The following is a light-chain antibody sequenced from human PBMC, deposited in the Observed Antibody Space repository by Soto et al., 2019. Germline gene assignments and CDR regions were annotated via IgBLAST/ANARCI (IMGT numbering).Light chain of an antibody. J-gene: IGLJ2*01. CDR3: AVWDDSLNGRV. V-gene: IGLV1-44*01. CDR1: NSNNGSKP. CDR2: SNN. Sequence: QSVLTQPPSASGTPGQRVTISCSGGNSNNGSKPVHWYRQLPGTAPKLLIYSNNQRPSGVPDRFSGSKSGTSASLAISGLQSEDEADYYCAVWDDSLNGRVFGGGTKLTVL.